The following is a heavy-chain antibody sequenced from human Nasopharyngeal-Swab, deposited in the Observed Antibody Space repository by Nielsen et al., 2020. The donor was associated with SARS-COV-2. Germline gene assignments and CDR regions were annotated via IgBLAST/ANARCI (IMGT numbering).Heavy chain of an antibody. CDR2: FDPEDGET. CDR3: ATGPAVAGTSNWFDP. D-gene: IGHD6-19*01. CDR1: GYTLTELS. J-gene: IGHJ5*02. V-gene: IGHV1-24*01. Sequence: ASVKVSCKVSGYTLTELSMHWVRQAPGKGLEWMGGFDPEDGETIYAQKFQGRVTMTEDTSTETAYMELSSLRSEDTAVYYCATGPAVAGTSNWFDPWGQGTLVTVSS.